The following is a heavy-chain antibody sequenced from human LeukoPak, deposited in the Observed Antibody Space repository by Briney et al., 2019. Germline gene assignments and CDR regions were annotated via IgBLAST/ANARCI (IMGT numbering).Heavy chain of an antibody. CDR2: INPNSGGT. D-gene: IGHD2-8*02. CDR3: ARDRWGPLVGDY. J-gene: IGHJ4*02. Sequence: GASVRVSCKASGYIFTGYYLHWIRQAPGQGPEWMGWINPNSGGTNYAQKFQGRVTMTRDTSISTTYMELSSLRSDDTAVYYCARDRWGPLVGDYWGQGILVTVSS. V-gene: IGHV1-2*02. CDR1: GYIFTGYY.